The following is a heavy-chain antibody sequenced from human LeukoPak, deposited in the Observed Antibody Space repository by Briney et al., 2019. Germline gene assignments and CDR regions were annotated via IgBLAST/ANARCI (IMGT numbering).Heavy chain of an antibody. V-gene: IGHV1-69*04. CDR1: GGTFSSYA. Sequence: GASVKVSCKASGGTFSSYAISWVRQAPGQGLEWMGRIIPILGIANYAQKFQGRVTITADKSTSTAYMELSSLRSEDTAVYYCARDGFWSGYYTKRHFDYWGQGTLVTVSS. J-gene: IGHJ4*02. D-gene: IGHD3-3*01. CDR2: IIPILGIA. CDR3: ARDGFWSGYYTKRHFDY.